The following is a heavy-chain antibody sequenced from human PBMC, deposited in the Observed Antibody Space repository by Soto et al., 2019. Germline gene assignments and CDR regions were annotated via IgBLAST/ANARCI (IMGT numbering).Heavy chain of an antibody. CDR1: GGSISSGGYY. J-gene: IGHJ6*02. CDR2: IYYSGST. CDR3: AREGVSSRWYNYYGMDV. D-gene: IGHD6-13*01. V-gene: IGHV4-31*03. Sequence: LSLTCTVSGGSISSGGYYWSWIRQHPGKGLEWIGYIYYSGSTYYNPSLKSRVTISVDTSKNQFSLKLSSVTAADTAVYYCAREGVSSRWYNYYGMDVWGQGTTVTVSS.